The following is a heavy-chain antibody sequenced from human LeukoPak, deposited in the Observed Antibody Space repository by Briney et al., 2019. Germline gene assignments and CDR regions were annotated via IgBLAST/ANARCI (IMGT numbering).Heavy chain of an antibody. CDR3: ARGGSYLSAFDI. Sequence: GGSLRLSCAASGFTFSSDGMHWVRQAPGKGLEWVAFIRYDGTKKYYAESVKGRFTISRDNSKNTLSLQMNSLRAEDTAVYYCARGGSYLSAFDIWGQGTMVTVSS. J-gene: IGHJ3*02. CDR2: IRYDGTKK. D-gene: IGHD1-26*01. V-gene: IGHV3-30*02. CDR1: GFTFSSDG.